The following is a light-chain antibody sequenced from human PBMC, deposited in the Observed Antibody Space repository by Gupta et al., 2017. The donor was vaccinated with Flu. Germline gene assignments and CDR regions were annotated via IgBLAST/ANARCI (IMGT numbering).Light chain of an antibody. CDR3: QQDDDFPLT. J-gene: IGKJ1*01. V-gene: IGKV1-16*02. CDR2: AAS. CDR1: QGINNH. Sequence: DIQMTQSPSSLSASVGDRVTITCRASQGINNHLAWYQQKPGKAPQSLIYAASSLHSGVPSKFSGSGFGTDFTLTIYSLHPEDFATYYCQQDDDFPLTFGQGTKVEVK.